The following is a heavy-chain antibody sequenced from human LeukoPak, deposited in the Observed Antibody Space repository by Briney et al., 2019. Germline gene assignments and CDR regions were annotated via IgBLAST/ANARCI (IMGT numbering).Heavy chain of an antibody. D-gene: IGHD2-15*01. Sequence: SETLSLTCTVSGGSISSSSYYWGWIRQPPGEGLEWIGSIYYSGSTYYNPSLKSRVTISVDTSKNQFSLKLSSVTAADTAVYYCASFTMYRYCSGGNCYSSPAKNWGQGTLVTVSS. CDR3: ASFTMYRYCSGGNCYSSPAKN. V-gene: IGHV4-39*01. J-gene: IGHJ4*02. CDR1: GGSISSSSYY. CDR2: IYYSGST.